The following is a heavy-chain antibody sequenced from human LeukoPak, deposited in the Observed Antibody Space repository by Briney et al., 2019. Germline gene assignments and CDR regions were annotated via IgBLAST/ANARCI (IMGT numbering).Heavy chain of an antibody. CDR3: ASGSAVAGAYYFDY. Sequence: GASVKVSCKASGYTFTTYGISWVRQAPGQGLEWMGWISAYNGNTNYAQKLQGRVTMTTDTSTSTAYMELRSLRPDDTAVYYCASGSAVAGAYYFDYWGQGTLVTVSS. J-gene: IGHJ4*02. V-gene: IGHV1-18*01. D-gene: IGHD6-19*01. CDR2: ISAYNGNT. CDR1: GYTFTTYG.